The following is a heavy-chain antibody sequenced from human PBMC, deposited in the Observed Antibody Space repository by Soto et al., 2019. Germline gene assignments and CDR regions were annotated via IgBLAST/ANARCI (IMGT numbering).Heavy chain of an antibody. J-gene: IGHJ4*02. Sequence: SETLYLTCTVSGGSVSSGSYYWRWIRQPPGKGLEWVGYIYYSVSTNYNPSLKSRVTISVDTSKNQFSLKLSSVTAADTAVYYCARGPPYYDDSSRADSFAYGAQGTLVTAS. CDR2: IYYSVST. V-gene: IGHV4-61*01. CDR3: ARGPPYYDDSSRADSFAY. D-gene: IGHD3-22*01. CDR1: GGSVSSGSYY.